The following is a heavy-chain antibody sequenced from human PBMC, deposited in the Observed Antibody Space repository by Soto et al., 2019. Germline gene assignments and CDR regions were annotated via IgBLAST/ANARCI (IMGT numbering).Heavy chain of an antibody. Sequence: SETLSLTCTVSGGSISSYYWSWIRQPPGKGLEWIGYIYYSGSTYYNPSLKSRVTISVDTSKNQFSLKLSSVTAADTAVYYCARSVFPWGQGTLVTV. V-gene: IGHV4-59*12. CDR2: IYYSGST. CDR3: ARSVFP. J-gene: IGHJ5*02. CDR1: GGSISSYY.